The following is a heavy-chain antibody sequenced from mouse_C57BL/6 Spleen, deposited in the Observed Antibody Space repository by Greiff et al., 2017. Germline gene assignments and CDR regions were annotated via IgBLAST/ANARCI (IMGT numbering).Heavy chain of an antibody. CDR1: GYAFSSYW. CDR3: ARYYYFSGYYAMDY. D-gene: IGHD1-1*01. Sequence: VKLMESGAELVKPGASVKISCKASGYAFSSYWMNWVKQRPGKGLEWIGQIYPGDGDTNYNGKFKGKATLTADKSSSTAYMQLSSLTSEDSAVYFCARYYYFSGYYAMDYWGQGTSVTVSS. CDR2: IYPGDGDT. V-gene: IGHV1-80*01. J-gene: IGHJ4*01.